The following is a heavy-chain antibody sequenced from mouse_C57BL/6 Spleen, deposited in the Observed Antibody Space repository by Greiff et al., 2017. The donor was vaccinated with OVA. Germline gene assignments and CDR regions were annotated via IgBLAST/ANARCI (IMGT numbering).Heavy chain of an antibody. J-gene: IGHJ2*01. CDR3: ARDGSSPYYFDD. Sequence: VQLVESGAELVRPGTSVKVSCKASGYAFTNYLIEWVKQRPGQGLEWIGEIYPGSGGTNYNEKFKGKATLTADKSSSTAYMQLSSLTSEDSAVYFCARDGSSPYYFDDWGQGTTLTVSS. CDR1: GYAFTNYL. V-gene: IGHV1-54*01. CDR2: IYPGSGGT. D-gene: IGHD1-1*01.